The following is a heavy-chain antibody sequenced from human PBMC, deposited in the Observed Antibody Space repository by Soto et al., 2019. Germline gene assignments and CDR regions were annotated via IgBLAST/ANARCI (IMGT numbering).Heavy chain of an antibody. CDR3: ARDGVGVVPAAIRFDY. CDR2: ISYDGSNK. D-gene: IGHD2-2*01. CDR1: GFTFSSYA. V-gene: IGHV3-30-3*01. J-gene: IGHJ4*02. Sequence: QVQLVESGGGVVQPGRSLRLSCATSGFTFSSYAIHWVRQAPANGLEWVAVISYDGSNKNYADSVKGRFTISRDKSQNTVDLQMNSLRAGDTSVYYCARDGVGVVPAAIRFDYWGQGTLVTVSS.